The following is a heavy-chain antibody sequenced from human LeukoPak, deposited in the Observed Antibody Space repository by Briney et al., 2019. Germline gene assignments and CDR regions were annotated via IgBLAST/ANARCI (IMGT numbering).Heavy chain of an antibody. Sequence: PGGSLRLSCAASGFTFSSYWMTWVRQAPGKGLEWVANIKEDGTEKFYVDSVKGRFIISRDNAKNSLYLQMNSLGAEDTAVYYCARIDNWNYNYWGQGTLVTVSS. V-gene: IGHV3-7*01. J-gene: IGHJ4*02. D-gene: IGHD1-7*01. CDR1: GFTFSSYW. CDR2: IKEDGTEK. CDR3: ARIDNWNYNY.